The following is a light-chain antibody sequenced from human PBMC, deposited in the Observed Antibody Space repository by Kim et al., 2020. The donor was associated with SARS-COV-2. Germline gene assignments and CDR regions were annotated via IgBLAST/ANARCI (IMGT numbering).Light chain of an antibody. Sequence: AIWITQSPSSLSASTGDRVTITCRASQGISSYLAWHQQKPGKAPTLLIYAASTLQSGVPSRFSGSGSGTDFTLTINCLQSEDFATYYCQQYYSYPPTFGQGTKVDIK. CDR2: AAS. V-gene: IGKV1-8*01. J-gene: IGKJ1*01. CDR1: QGISSY. CDR3: QQYYSYPPT.